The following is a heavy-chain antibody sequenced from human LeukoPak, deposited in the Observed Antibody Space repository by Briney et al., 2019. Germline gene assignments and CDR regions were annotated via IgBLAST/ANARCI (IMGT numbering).Heavy chain of an antibody. D-gene: IGHD6-19*01. Sequence: SETLSLTCTVSGGSISSYYWSWIREPAGKGLEWIGYIYYSGSTNYNPSLKSRVTISVDTSKNQFSLKLSSVTAADTAVYYCARSSSGPYSSGWYPFDYWGQGTLVTVSP. CDR1: GGSISSYY. V-gene: IGHV4-59*01. J-gene: IGHJ4*02. CDR3: ARSSSGPYSSGWYPFDY. CDR2: IYYSGST.